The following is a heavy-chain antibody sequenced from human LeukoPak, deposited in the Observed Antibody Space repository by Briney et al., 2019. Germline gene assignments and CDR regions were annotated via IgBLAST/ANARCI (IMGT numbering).Heavy chain of an antibody. CDR3: ARHLYYYASGSYYPDY. CDR2: IYPGDSDT. Sequence: GESLKISCKGSGYSFTSYWIGWVRQMPGKGLEWMGIIYPGDSDTRYSPSFQGQVTISADKSISTAYLQWSSLKASDTAMYYCARHLYYYASGSYYPDYWGQGTLVTASS. CDR1: GYSFTSYW. J-gene: IGHJ4*02. D-gene: IGHD3-10*01. V-gene: IGHV5-51*01.